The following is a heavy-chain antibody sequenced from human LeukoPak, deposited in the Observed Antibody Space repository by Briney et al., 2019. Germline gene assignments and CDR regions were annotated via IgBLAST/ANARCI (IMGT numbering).Heavy chain of an antibody. D-gene: IGHD3-22*01. J-gene: IGHJ4*03. V-gene: IGHV3-23*01. CDR2: ISGSGDNT. Sequence: GGSLRLSCAASGFTFSSYAMSWVRQAPGKGLEWVSGISGSGDNTYYADSVKGRFTISRDNSKNTLYVQVNSLGTEETAAYYCAKGSYYASSGSFYFDYWGQGTTVTVSS. CDR3: AKGSYYASSGSFYFDY. CDR1: GFTFSSYA.